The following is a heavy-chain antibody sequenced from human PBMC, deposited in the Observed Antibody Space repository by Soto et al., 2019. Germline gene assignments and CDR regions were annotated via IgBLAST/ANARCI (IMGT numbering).Heavy chain of an antibody. CDR3: ARNYHGLGV. CDR1: GYTFTIYE. D-gene: IGHD3-10*01. V-gene: IGHV1-3*01. Sequence: QAQLVQSGAEVKKPGASVKVSCKASGYTFTIYEIYWGRQAPGQKLEWMGWIDVGNGNKKYSQKFQGRVTITRDTSASTAYMELSGLTFEDTAVYYCARNYHGLGVWGKGTTVTVSS. CDR2: IDVGNGNK. J-gene: IGHJ6*04.